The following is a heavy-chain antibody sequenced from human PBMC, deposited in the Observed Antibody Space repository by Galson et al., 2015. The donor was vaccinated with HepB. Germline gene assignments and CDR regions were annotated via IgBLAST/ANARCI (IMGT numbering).Heavy chain of an antibody. Sequence: ETLSLTCTVSGGSISSYYWSWIRQPAGKGLEWIGRIYTSGSTNYNPSLKSRVTMSVDTSKNQFPLKLSSVTAADTAVYYCARDRGGVRGADAFDIWSQGTMVTASS. CDR3: ARDRGGVRGADAFDI. V-gene: IGHV4-4*07. CDR2: IYTSGST. CDR1: GGSISSYY. J-gene: IGHJ3*02. D-gene: IGHD3-10*01.